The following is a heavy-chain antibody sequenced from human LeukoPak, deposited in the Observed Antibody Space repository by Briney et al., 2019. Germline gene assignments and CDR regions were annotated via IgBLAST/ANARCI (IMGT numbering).Heavy chain of an antibody. J-gene: IGHJ3*02. CDR1: GGSISSGDYY. CDR2: IYYSGST. D-gene: IGHD3-10*01. V-gene: IGHV4-30-4*01. CDR3: ARAVIGVRGVILSLYDAFDI. Sequence: PSETLSLTRTVSGGSISSGDYYWSWIRQPPGKGLEWIGYIYYSGSTYYNPSLKSRVTISVDTSKNQFSLKLSSVIAADTAVYYCARAVIGVRGVILSLYDAFDIWGQGTLVTVSS.